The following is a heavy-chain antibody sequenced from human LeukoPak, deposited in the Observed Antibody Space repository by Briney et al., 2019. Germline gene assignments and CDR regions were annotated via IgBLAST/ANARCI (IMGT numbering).Heavy chain of an antibody. CDR2: IYYSGST. V-gene: IGHV4-59*01. CDR1: GGSISSYY. Sequence: PSETLSLTCTASGGSISSYYWSWIRQPPGKGLEWIGYIYYSGSTNYNPSLKRRVTISVDTSKNQFSLKLSSVTAADTAVYYCARGEGYSSFANWFDPWGQGTLVTVPS. CDR3: ARGEGYSSFANWFDP. J-gene: IGHJ5*02. D-gene: IGHD6-13*01.